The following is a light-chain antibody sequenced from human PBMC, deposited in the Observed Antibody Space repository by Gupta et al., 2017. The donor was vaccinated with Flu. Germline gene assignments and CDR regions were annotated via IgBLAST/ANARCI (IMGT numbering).Light chain of an antibody. V-gene: IGLV2-8*01. J-gene: IGLJ1*01. Sequence: QSALTQPPSASGSPGPSVTISCTGTSSDVGGYNYVAWYQQHPGKAPKLMIYEVSKRPAGVPDRFAGSKAGTTASLTVSGLQAEDEADYYCSSYAGSNNYVFGTGTKVTVL. CDR3: SSYAGSNNYV. CDR2: EVS. CDR1: SSDVGGYNY.